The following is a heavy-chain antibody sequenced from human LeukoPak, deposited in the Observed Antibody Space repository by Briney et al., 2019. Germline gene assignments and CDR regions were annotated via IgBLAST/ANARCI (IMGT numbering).Heavy chain of an antibody. CDR1: GYTFTTYG. J-gene: IGHJ6*02. CDR2: ISGYNGNT. Sequence: ASVKVSCKASGYTFTTYGINWVRQAPGQGLEWMGWISGYNGNTNYAQSLQGRVTMTTDTSTSTAYMELRSLRSDDTAMYYCARVWGSMLTRALYNSYGMGVWGQGTTVAVSS. V-gene: IGHV1-18*01. D-gene: IGHD2-8*02. CDR3: ARVWGSMLTRALYNSYGMGV.